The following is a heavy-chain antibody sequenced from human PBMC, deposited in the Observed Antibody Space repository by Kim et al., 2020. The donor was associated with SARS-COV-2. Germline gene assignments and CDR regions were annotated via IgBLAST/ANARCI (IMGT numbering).Heavy chain of an antibody. CDR3: AREGDGSRHYYYGMDV. CDR1: VYTFTSYY. CDR2: INPSGGST. Sequence: ASVKVSCKASVYTFTSYYMHWVRQAPGQGLEWMGIINPSGGSTSYAQKFQGRVTMTRDTSTSTVYMELSSLRSEDTAVYYCAREGDGSRHYYYGMDVWGQGTTVTVSS. D-gene: IGHD3-10*01. J-gene: IGHJ6*02. V-gene: IGHV1-46*01.